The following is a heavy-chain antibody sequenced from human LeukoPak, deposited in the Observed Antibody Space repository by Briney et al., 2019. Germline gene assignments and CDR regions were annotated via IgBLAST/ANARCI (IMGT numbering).Heavy chain of an antibody. CDR3: AREVPYGDYQDGEGFDP. J-gene: IGHJ5*02. CDR2: ISFDGSNI. D-gene: IGHD4-17*01. CDR1: GFIFSNYA. V-gene: IGHV3-30*04. Sequence: GGSLRLSCAASGFIFSNYAMHWVRQAPGKGLDWVAVISFDGSNIYYADSAKGRFTISRDNSKNTLYLQMNSLRAEDTALYYCAREVPYGDYQDGEGFDPWDQGTLVTVSS.